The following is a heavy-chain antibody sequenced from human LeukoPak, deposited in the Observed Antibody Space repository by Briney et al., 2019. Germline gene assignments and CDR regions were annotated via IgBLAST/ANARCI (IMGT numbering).Heavy chain of an antibody. D-gene: IGHD6-13*01. CDR3: ARGPPSSSWSNYYYYYMDV. CDR1: GGSISSYY. V-gene: IGHV4-4*07. J-gene: IGHJ6*03. Sequence: SETLSLTCGVSGGSISSYYWAWIRQPAGKGLEWIGRIYTSGSTNYNPSLKSRVTMSVDTSKNQFSLKLSSVTAADTAVYYCARGPPSSSWSNYYYYYMDVWGKGTTVTISS. CDR2: IYTSGST.